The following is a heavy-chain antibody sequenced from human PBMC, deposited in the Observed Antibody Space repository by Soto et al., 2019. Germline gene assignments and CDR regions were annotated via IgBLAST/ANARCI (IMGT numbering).Heavy chain of an antibody. V-gene: IGHV1-69*08. CDR2: IIPILGIA. CDR1: GGTFSSYT. Sequence: QVQLVQSGAEVKKPGSSGKVSCKASGGTFSSYTISWVRQAPGPGHEWMGRIIPILGIANYAQKFQGRVTITADKSTSTAYMELSSLRSEDTAVYYCARESTHDYGDYARFDYWGQGTLVTVSS. D-gene: IGHD4-17*01. J-gene: IGHJ4*02. CDR3: ARESTHDYGDYARFDY.